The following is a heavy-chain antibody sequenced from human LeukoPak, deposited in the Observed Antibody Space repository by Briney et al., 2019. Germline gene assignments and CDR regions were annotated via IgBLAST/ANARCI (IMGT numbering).Heavy chain of an antibody. CDR3: ARHDNGGYIDD. J-gene: IGHJ4*02. CDR2: IYSSGTT. V-gene: IGHV4-59*01. CDR1: GGSINSYF. Sequence: SETLSLTCSVSGGSINSYFWSWIRQPPGKGLEWIGYIYSSGTTYYNPSLKSRITISVDTSKDQFSLKLISVTAADTAFYYCARHDNGGYIDDWGQGTLVTVSS. D-gene: IGHD4-23*01.